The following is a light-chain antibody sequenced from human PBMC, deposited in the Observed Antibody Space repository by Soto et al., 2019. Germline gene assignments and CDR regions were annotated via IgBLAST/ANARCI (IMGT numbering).Light chain of an antibody. J-gene: IGKJ1*01. CDR2: RAS. V-gene: IGKV1-5*03. Sequence: DIQMTQSPSTLSASVGDRVTNTCRASQSVNSWLAWYQQKPGKARKLLIYRASSLENGVPSRFGGRGSGTEFIFTISSLQPDDSATYYCQQYSSDSTFGQGTKVEIK. CDR3: QQYSSDST. CDR1: QSVNSW.